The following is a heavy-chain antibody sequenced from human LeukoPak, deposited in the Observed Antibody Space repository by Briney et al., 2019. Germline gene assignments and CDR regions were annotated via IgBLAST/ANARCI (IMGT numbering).Heavy chain of an antibody. CDR1: GGSIGSYY. CDR2: IYYSGST. CDR3: ARVNYDSSDFYFDY. D-gene: IGHD3-22*01. Sequence: QVQLQESGPGLVKPSETLSLTCTVSGGSIGSYYWSWIRQPPGKGLEWIGYIYYSGSTNYNPSLKSRVTISVDTSKNQFSLKLSSVTAADTAVYYCARVNYDSSDFYFDYWGQGTLVTVSS. J-gene: IGHJ4*02. V-gene: IGHV4-59*12.